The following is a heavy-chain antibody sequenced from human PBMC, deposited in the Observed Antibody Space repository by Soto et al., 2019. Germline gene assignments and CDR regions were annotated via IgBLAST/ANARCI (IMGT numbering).Heavy chain of an antibody. J-gene: IGHJ4*02. V-gene: IGHV3-7*01. CDR1: GFTFSAYW. Sequence: EVQLVESGGGLVQPGGSLRFSCAASGFTFSAYWMSWVRQAPGKGLEWVATISHDGKEKFYVDSVKGRFTISRDNAKNSLYLQMTSLRTEDTAVFFCARESNAHFDYWGQGTLVTVSS. D-gene: IGHD7-27*01. CDR2: ISHDGKEK. CDR3: ARESNAHFDY.